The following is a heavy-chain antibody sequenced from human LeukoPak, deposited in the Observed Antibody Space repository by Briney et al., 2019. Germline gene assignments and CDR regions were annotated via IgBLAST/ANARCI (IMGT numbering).Heavy chain of an antibody. D-gene: IGHD4-17*01. CDR1: GFTFSTYA. Sequence: GGSLRLSCAASGFTFSTYAMGWVRQAPGKGLEWVSSIKASGDGTYYADSVKGRFTISRDNYRNSLYLQMNSLRAEDTAVYYCARDPNGDYVGAFDFQRWGQGTLVTVSS. CDR3: ARDPNGDYVGAFDFQR. J-gene: IGHJ1*01. V-gene: IGHV3-23*01. CDR2: IKASGDGT.